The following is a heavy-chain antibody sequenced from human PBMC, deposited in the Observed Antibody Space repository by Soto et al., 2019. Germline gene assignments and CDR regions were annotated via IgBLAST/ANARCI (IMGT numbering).Heavy chain of an antibody. CDR3: VRDAYNRDAFDI. CDR2: ISASSSSI. CDR1: GFNFITFS. D-gene: IGHD1-20*01. Sequence: DVQLVESGGGLVKPGGSLRLSCAASGFNFITFSMNWVRQAPGKGLEWVSSISASSSSIYYAESVKGRFTVSRDNAKNSLYLEMNSLTAEDTALYYCVRDAYNRDAFDIWGQATTVTVSS. V-gene: IGHV3-21*01. J-gene: IGHJ3*02.